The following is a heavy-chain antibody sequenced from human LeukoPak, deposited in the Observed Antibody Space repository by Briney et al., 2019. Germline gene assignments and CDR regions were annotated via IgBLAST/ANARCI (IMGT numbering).Heavy chain of an antibody. CDR3: AKIGTPWSVVMARSY. CDR2: ISGSGGST. CDR1: GFTFSSYA. D-gene: IGHD2-8*01. V-gene: IGHV3-23*01. J-gene: IGHJ4*02. Sequence: PGGSLRLSCAASGFTFSSYAMSWVRQAPGKGLEWVSAISGSGGSTYYADSVKGRFTISRDNSKNTLYLQMNSLRAEDTAVYYCAKIGTPWSVVMARSYWGQGTLVTVSS.